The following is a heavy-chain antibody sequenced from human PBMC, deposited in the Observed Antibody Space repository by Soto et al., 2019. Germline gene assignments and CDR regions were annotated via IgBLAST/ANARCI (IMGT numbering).Heavy chain of an antibody. CDR3: ARVVPGAEAWFGP. CDR1: GYTFSHYG. CDR2: ISLYSDGT. V-gene: IGHV1-18*01. D-gene: IGHD2-2*01. J-gene: IGHJ5*02. Sequence: GASVKVSCKTSGYTFSHYGITWVRQAPGQPLEWLGWISLYSDGTNYAQKFQGRVSMTTDTSTTTAYMELRSLRSDDTAVYYCARVVPGAEAWFGPWGQGTLVTVSS.